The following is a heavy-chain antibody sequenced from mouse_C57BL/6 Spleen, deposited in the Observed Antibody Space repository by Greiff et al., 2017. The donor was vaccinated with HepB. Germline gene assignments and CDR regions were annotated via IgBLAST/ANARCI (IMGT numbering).Heavy chain of an antibody. CDR2: IDPETGGT. D-gene: IGHD4-1*01. V-gene: IGHV1-15*01. Sequence: VQLQQSGAELVRPGASVTLSCKASGYTFTDYEMHWVKQTPVHGLEWIGAIDPETGGTAYNQKFKGKAILTADKSSSTAYMELRSLTSEDSAVYYCTTSNLYFDYWGQGTTLTVSS. J-gene: IGHJ2*01. CDR1: GYTFTDYE. CDR3: TTSNLYFDY.